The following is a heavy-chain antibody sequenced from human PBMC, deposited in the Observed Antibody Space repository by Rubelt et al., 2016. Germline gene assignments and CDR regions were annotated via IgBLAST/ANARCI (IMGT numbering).Heavy chain of an antibody. CDR1: GDSISRNY. Sequence: QVQLQESGPGLVKPSETQSLTCTVSGDSISRNYWSWIRQTPGKGLEWIGSIHYRGRTKYNPSLKSRAIMSIDTSKNQLSRKLSSVTAADTSVYYCARQNYHTNGPYYYYYMDVWGAGTTVSVSS. V-gene: IGHV4-59*12. J-gene: IGHJ6*03. CDR3: ARQNYHTNGPYYYYYMDV. CDR2: IHYRGRT. D-gene: IGHD2-8*01.